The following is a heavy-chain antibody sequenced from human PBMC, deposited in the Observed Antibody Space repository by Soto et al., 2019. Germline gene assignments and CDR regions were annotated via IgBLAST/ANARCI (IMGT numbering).Heavy chain of an antibody. D-gene: IGHD6-19*01. J-gene: IGHJ5*02. CDR1: GYTFTGYY. CDR3: AREYSSGWGIRWFDP. V-gene: IGHV1-2*02. Sequence: ASVKVSCKASGYTFTGYYMHWVRQAPGQGLEWMGWINPNSGGTNYAQKFQGRVTMTRDTSISTAYMELSRLRSDDTAVYYCAREYSSGWGIRWFDPWGQGTLATVSS. CDR2: INPNSGGT.